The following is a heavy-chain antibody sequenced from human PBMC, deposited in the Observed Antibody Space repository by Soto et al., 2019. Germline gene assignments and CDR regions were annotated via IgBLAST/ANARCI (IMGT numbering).Heavy chain of an antibody. D-gene: IGHD3-10*01. CDR3: ASLRGSGSSNYYYYYGMDV. J-gene: IGHJ6*02. CDR2: ISSSGSTI. CDR1: GFTFSSYE. V-gene: IGHV3-48*03. Sequence: GGSLRLSCAASGFTFSSYEMNRVRQAPGKGLEWVSYISSSGSTIYYADSVKGRFTISRDNAKNSLYLQMNSLRAEDTAVYYCASLRGSGSSNYYYYYGMDVWGQGTTVTVSS.